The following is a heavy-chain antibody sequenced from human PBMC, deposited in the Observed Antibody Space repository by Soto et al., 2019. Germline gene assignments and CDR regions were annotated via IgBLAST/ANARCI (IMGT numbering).Heavy chain of an antibody. CDR3: AREGVGDFWSGYYTHYYYMDV. D-gene: IGHD3-3*01. CDR2: IKQDGSEK. V-gene: IGHV3-7*01. J-gene: IGHJ6*03. Sequence: EVQLVESGGGLVQPGGSLRLSCAASGFTFSSYWMSWVRQAPGKGLEWVANIKQDGSEKYYVDSVKGRFTISRDNAKNSLYLQMNCLRADDTAVYYCAREGVGDFWSGYYTHYYYMDVWGKGTTVTVSS. CDR1: GFTFSSYW.